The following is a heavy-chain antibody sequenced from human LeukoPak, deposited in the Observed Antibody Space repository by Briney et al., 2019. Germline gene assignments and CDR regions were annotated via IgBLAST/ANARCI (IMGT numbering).Heavy chain of an antibody. J-gene: IGHJ4*02. Sequence: ASVKVSCKASGYTFTSYGISWVRQAPGQGLEWMGWISAYNGNTNYSQKLQGRVTMTTDTSTSTAYMELRSLRSDDTAVYYCARDTAHLAEVGAEPFDYWGREPWSPSPQ. CDR3: ARDTAHLAEVGAEPFDY. CDR2: ISAYNGNT. D-gene: IGHD6-13*01. V-gene: IGHV1-18*01. CDR1: GYTFTSYG.